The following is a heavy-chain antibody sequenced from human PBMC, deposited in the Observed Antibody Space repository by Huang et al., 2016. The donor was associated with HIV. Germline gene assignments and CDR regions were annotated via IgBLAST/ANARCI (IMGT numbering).Heavy chain of an antibody. J-gene: IGHJ3*02. Sequence: QVQLVEYGGGVVQPGGSLRLSCAASGFTFSSYGMHWVRQAPGKGLEGVAFRREDGSNKYYADSVRGRFTISRDNSKNTLYLQMNSLRAEDTAVYYCAKGSMANAFDIWGQGTMVTVSS. CDR2: RREDGSNK. V-gene: IGHV3-30*02. CDR1: GFTFSSYG. CDR3: AKGSMANAFDI. D-gene: IGHD3-10*01.